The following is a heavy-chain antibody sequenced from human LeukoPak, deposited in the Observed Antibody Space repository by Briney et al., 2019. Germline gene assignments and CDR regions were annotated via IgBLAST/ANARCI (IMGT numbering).Heavy chain of an antibody. Sequence: ASVKVSCKASGYTFTAYYIHWVRQAPGQGLEWMGWINPNSGGTNYAQRFQGRVTMTRDTSFSTAYMELSSLKSDDTAVYYCARVFGRQLPDYWGQGTLVTVSS. J-gene: IGHJ4*02. CDR1: GYTFTAYY. D-gene: IGHD3-16*01. CDR2: INPNSGGT. CDR3: ARVFGRQLPDY. V-gene: IGHV1-2*02.